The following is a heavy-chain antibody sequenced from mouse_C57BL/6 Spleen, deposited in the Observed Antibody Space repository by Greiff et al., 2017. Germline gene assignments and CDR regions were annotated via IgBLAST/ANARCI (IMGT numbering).Heavy chain of an antibody. CDR3: ARGLAPSYYAMDY. CDR1: GYTFTSYW. V-gene: IGHV1-72*01. J-gene: IGHJ4*01. Sequence: VQLQQPGASVKLSCKASGYTFTSYWMHWVKQRPGRGLEWIGRIDPNSGGTKYNEKFKSKATLTVDKPSSTAYMQLSSLTSEDSAVYYCARGLAPSYYAMDYWGQGTSVTVSS. CDR2: IDPNSGGT. D-gene: IGHD2-4*01.